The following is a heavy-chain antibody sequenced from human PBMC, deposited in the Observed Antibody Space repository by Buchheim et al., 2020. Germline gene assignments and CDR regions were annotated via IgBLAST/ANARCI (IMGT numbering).Heavy chain of an antibody. CDR1: GGSISSSSYY. V-gene: IGHV4-39*01. J-gene: IGHJ4*02. Sequence: QLQLQESGPGLVKPSETLSLTCTVSGGSISSSSYYWGWIRQPPGKGLEWIGSIYYSGSTYYNPSLKSRVTISVDTSKNQFSLKLSSVTAADTAVYYCARQSSSSWYGGDFDYWGQGTL. CDR3: ARQSSSSWYGGDFDY. D-gene: IGHD6-13*01. CDR2: IYYSGST.